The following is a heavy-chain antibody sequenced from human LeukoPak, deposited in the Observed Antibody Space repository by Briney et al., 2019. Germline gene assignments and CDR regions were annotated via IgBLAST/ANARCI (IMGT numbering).Heavy chain of an antibody. J-gene: IGHJ4*02. V-gene: IGHV3-21*01. CDR3: ARDLQNYYDSSGYLDY. D-gene: IGHD3-22*01. Sequence: GGSLRLXCAASGFTSSSYSMNWVRQAPGKGLEWVSSISSSSSYIYYADSVKGRFTISRDNAKNSLYLQMNSLRAEDTAVYYCARDLQNYYDSSGYLDYWGQGTLVTVSS. CDR1: GFTSSSYS. CDR2: ISSSSSYI.